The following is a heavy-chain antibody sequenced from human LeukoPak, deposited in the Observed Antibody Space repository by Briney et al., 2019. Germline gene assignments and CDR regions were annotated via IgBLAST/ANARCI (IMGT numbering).Heavy chain of an antibody. CDR3: ARDRWGYSYGGD. V-gene: IGHV3-7*01. Sequence: GGSLRLSCAASGFTFSNYWMSWVRQAPGKGLEWVANIKEDGRQKYYVGSVKGRFTISRDNAKNSLYLQMNSLRAEDTALYYCARDRWGYSYGGDWGQGTLVTVSS. D-gene: IGHD5-18*01. J-gene: IGHJ4*02. CDR1: GFTFSNYW. CDR2: IKEDGRQK.